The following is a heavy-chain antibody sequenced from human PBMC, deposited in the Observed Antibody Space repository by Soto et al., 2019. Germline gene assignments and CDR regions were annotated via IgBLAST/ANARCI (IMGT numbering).Heavy chain of an antibody. CDR2: ISGGGGSA. Sequence: CAASGFTFSSYAMSWVRQAPGKGLEWVSTISGGGGSAYFADSVKGRFIISRDNSKNTLYLQMKSLRPEDAAVYYCAKGGCSGGSCYPLDYWGQGTLVTVSS. J-gene: IGHJ4*02. D-gene: IGHD2-15*01. V-gene: IGHV3-23*01. CDR1: GFTFSSYA. CDR3: AKGGCSGGSCYPLDY.